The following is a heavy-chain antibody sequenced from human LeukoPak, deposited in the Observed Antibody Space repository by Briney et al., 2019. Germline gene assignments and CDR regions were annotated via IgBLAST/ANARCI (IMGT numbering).Heavy chain of an antibody. CDR2: ISAYNGNT. Sequence: GASVKVSCKASGYTFTSYGISWVRQAPGQGLEWMGCISAYNGNTNYAQKLQGRVTMTTDTSTSTAYMELRSLRSDDTAVYYCARGGDYYDSSGGAFDIWGQGTMVTVSS. V-gene: IGHV1-18*01. CDR3: ARGGDYYDSSGGAFDI. D-gene: IGHD3-22*01. J-gene: IGHJ3*02. CDR1: GYTFTSYG.